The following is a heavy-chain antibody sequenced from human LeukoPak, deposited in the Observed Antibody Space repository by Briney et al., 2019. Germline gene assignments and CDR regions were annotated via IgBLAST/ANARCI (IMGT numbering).Heavy chain of an antibody. D-gene: IGHD6-19*01. V-gene: IGHV3-33*01. CDR1: GFTFSSYG. CDR2: IWYDGSNK. J-gene: IGHJ3*02. CDR3: ARVEFSSGWDGAFDI. Sequence: QAGGSLRLSCAASGFTFSSYGMHWVRQAPGKGLEWVAVIWYDGSNKYYADSVKGRFTISRDNSKNTLYLQMNSLRAEDTAVYYCARVEFSSGWDGAFDIWGQGTMVTVSS.